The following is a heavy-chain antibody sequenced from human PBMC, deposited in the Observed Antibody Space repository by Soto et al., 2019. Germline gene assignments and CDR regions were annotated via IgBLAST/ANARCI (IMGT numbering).Heavy chain of an antibody. CDR3: VKGYWKGDV. CDR2: FSGSGGSI. CDR1: GFTFSTYA. Sequence: EVQLLESGGGLVQPGGSLRLCCAASGFTFSTYAMNWVRQAPGNGLEWVSAFSGSGGSIHYADSVKGRFTISRDNSKNTLYLQMNSLRDEDTAVYHCVKGYWKGDVWGQGTTVTVSS. J-gene: IGHJ6*02. D-gene: IGHD1-1*01. V-gene: IGHV3-23*01.